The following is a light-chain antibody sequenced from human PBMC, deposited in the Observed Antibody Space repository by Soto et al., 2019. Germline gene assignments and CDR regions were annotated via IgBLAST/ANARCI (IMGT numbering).Light chain of an antibody. CDR2: GAS. J-gene: IGKJ3*01. V-gene: IGKV3-15*01. CDR1: QNIGTN. Sequence: EVVMTQSPATLSVSPGDRATLSCRASQNIGTNVAWYQHKPGQAPRLLIYGASTRATDIPPRFSGSGSGSEFSLTVSSLQSEDFAVYYCHQYDNWPPVFTFGPGTKVDIQ. CDR3: HQYDNWPPVFT.